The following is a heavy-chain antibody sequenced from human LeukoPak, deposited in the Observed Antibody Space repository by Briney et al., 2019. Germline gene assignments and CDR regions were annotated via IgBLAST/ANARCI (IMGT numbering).Heavy chain of an antibody. CDR1: GYTFTSYG. Sequence: ASVKVSCKASGYTFTSYGISWVRQATGQGLEWMGWMNPNSGNTGYAQKFQGRVTMTRNTSISTAYMELSSLRSEDTAVYYCARDMVRGVIIYGMDVWGQGTTVTVSS. CDR2: MNPNSGNT. V-gene: IGHV1-8*02. D-gene: IGHD3-10*01. J-gene: IGHJ6*02. CDR3: ARDMVRGVIIYGMDV.